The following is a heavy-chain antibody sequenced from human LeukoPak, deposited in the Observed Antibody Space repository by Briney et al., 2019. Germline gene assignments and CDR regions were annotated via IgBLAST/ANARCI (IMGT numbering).Heavy chain of an antibody. CDR2: INDDGSEK. V-gene: IGHV3-7*04. CDR3: AKDPGHCESMFCYTNY. CDR1: GFIFSNYR. Sequence: GGSLRLSCAVSGFIFSNYRMSWVRQAPGKGLEWVANINDDGSEKNYMDSVKGRFTISRDNAKNLLYLEMNSLRVEDSAIYYCAKDPGHCESMFCYTNYWGQGTLVTVSS. D-gene: IGHD2-2*02. J-gene: IGHJ4*02.